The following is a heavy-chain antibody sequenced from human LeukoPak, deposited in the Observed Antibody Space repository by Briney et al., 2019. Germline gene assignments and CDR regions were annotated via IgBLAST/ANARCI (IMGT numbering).Heavy chain of an antibody. CDR3: ASSDCDYGDYCPLGAFDI. CDR1: GFTFSSYS. Sequence: PGGSLRLSCAASGFTFSSYSMSWVRQAPGKGLEWVSSISSSSSYIYYADSVKGRFTISRDNAKNSLYLQMNSLRAEDTAVYYCASSDCDYGDYCPLGAFDIWGQGTMVTVSS. D-gene: IGHD4-17*01. V-gene: IGHV3-21*01. CDR2: ISSSSSYI. J-gene: IGHJ3*02.